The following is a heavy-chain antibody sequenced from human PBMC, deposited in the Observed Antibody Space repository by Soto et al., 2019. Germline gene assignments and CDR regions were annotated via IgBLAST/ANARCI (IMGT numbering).Heavy chain of an antibody. V-gene: IGHV3-7*03. Sequence: EVQLVESGAGLVQPGGSLRLSCAASGFTFSSHWMSWVRQAPGKGLEWVANIKQDGSGKYYVDSVKGRFTISRDNAKNSLYLQMNSLRAEDTAVYYCTREGGYNLTPFDLWGRGTLVTVSS. CDR3: TREGGYNLTPFDL. CDR1: GFTFSSHW. CDR2: IKQDGSGK. J-gene: IGHJ2*01. D-gene: IGHD5-12*01.